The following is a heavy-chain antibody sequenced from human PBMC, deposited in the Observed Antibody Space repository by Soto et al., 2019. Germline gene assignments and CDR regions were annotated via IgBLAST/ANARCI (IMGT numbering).Heavy chain of an antibody. Sequence: QVQLVQSGAEVKKPGASVKVSCKASGYTFTGYYMHWVRQAPGQGLEWMGWINPNSGGTNYAQKFQGRVTMTRDTSISTAYMELSRLRSDDTAVYYCARGDCSGGSCHSQWFDPWGQGTLVTVSS. V-gene: IGHV1-2*02. CDR1: GYTFTGYY. CDR2: INPNSGGT. CDR3: ARGDCSGGSCHSQWFDP. J-gene: IGHJ5*02. D-gene: IGHD2-15*01.